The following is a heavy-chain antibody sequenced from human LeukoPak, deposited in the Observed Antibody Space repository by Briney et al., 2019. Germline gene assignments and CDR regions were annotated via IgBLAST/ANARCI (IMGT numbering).Heavy chain of an antibody. CDR3: ARDDVGRRYDY. Sequence: SQTPSLTCAISGDSVFSSTAAWNWIRQSPSRGLEWLGRIYYRSNWINEYAISVRGRIAINPDTSKNQFSLQLNSVTPEDTAVYFCARDDVGRRYDYWGQGIRVTVSS. J-gene: IGHJ4*02. CDR2: IYYRSNWIN. CDR1: GDSVFSSTAA. V-gene: IGHV6-1*01. D-gene: IGHD1-26*01.